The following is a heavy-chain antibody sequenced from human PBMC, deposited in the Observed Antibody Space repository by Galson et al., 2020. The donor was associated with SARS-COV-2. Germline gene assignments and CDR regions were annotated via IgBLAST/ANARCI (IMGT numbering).Heavy chain of an antibody. CDR1: GYSFTRYW. Sequence: GESLKISCKVSGYSFTRYWIGWVRQMPGKGLEWMGIIYPGDSDTRYSPSFQGQVTISVDKSISTAYLQWSSLKASDTAMYYCARLFYEYNSSGYRSVYDGFDIWGRGTMVIVSS. J-gene: IGHJ3*02. CDR2: IYPGDSDT. CDR3: ARLFYEYNSSGYRSVYDGFDI. V-gene: IGHV5-51*01. D-gene: IGHD3-22*01.